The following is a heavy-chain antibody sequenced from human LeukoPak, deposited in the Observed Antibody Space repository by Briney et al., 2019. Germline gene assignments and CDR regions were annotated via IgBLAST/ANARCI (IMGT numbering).Heavy chain of an antibody. CDR3: AELGITMIGGV. V-gene: IGHV3-48*03. Sequence: GGSLRLSCAASGFTFSSYEMNWVRQAPGKGLEWVSYISSSGSTIYYADSVKGRFTISRDKAKNSLYLQMNSLRAEDTSVYYCAELGITMIGGVWGKGTTVTVSS. CDR1: GFTFSSYE. CDR2: ISSSGSTI. D-gene: IGHD3-10*02. J-gene: IGHJ6*04.